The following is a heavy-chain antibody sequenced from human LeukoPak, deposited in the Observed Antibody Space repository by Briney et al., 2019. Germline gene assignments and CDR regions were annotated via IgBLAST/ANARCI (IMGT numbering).Heavy chain of an antibody. Sequence: GGSLRLSCVGSGFSFSSYSMSWVRQAPGKGLEWVSFISGSGGTIYYADSVKGRFTNSRDNAKNSLYLQMTSLRAEDTAVYYCARDLSYYDSSGYYYSWGQGTLVTVSS. CDR2: ISGSGGTI. V-gene: IGHV3-48*04. CDR3: ARDLSYYDSSGYYYS. J-gene: IGHJ4*02. CDR1: GFSFSSYS. D-gene: IGHD3-22*01.